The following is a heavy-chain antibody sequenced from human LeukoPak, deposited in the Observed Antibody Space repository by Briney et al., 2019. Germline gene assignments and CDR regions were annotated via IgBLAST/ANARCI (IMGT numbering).Heavy chain of an antibody. V-gene: IGHV1-46*01. CDR2: IYPRDGST. CDR1: GYTCTSNY. Sequence: ASVKVSCKASGYTCTSNYIHWVRQAPGQGLEWMGMIYPRDGSTSYAQKFQGRVTVTRDTSTSTVHMELSGLRSEDTAVYYCARDQEGFDYWGQETLVTVSS. J-gene: IGHJ4*02. CDR3: ARDQEGFDY.